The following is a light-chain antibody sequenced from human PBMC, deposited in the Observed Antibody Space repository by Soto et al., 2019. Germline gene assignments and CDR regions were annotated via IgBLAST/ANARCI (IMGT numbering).Light chain of an antibody. CDR1: QSVSSGY. V-gene: IGKV3-20*01. CDR3: QQYGSSPPVT. CDR2: ETS. J-gene: IGKJ3*01. Sequence: EIVLTQSPGTLSLSPGERATLSCRASQSVSSGYLAWYQQKPGQPPRVLIYETSSRATGIPDRFSGSGSGTDFPLTISSLEPEDFAVYYCQQYGSSPPVTFGLGTRVDIK.